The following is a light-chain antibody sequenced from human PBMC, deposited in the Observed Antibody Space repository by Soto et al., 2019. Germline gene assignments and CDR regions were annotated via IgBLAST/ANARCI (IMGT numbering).Light chain of an antibody. J-gene: IGLJ2*01. Sequence: SALTQPASVSGSPGQSITISCTGTSSDIGDYKYISWYQHHPGRAPKLILYEVSDRPSGVSNRFSGSKSGNTASLTISGLQAEDEADYYCSSHANSRVFGGGTKVTVL. V-gene: IGLV2-14*01. CDR1: SSDIGDYKY. CDR3: SSHANSRV. CDR2: EVS.